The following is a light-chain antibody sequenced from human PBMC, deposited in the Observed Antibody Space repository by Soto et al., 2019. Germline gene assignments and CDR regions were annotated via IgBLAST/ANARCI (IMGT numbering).Light chain of an antibody. CDR2: KAS. J-gene: IGKJ1*01. CDR1: QSISSW. V-gene: IGKV1-5*03. Sequence: IQMTQSPSSLSASVGDRVTITCRASQSISSWLAWYQQKPGKAPKLLIYKASSLESGVPSRFSGSGSGTEFTLTISSLQPDDFATYYCQQYLTFGHGTQVDIK. CDR3: QQYLT.